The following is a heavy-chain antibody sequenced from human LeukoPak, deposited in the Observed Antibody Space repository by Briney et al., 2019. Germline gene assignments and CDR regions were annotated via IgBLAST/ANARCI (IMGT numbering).Heavy chain of an antibody. CDR3: ARDRRYSGYDFIGYFDY. CDR1: GGTFSSYA. V-gene: IGHV1-69*13. Sequence: ASVKVSCKASGGTFSSYAISWVRQAPGQGLEWMGGIIPIFGTANYAQKFQGRVTITADESTSTAYMELSSLRSEDTAVYYCARDRRYSGYDFIGYFDYWGQGTLVTVSS. J-gene: IGHJ4*02. D-gene: IGHD5-12*01. CDR2: IIPIFGTA.